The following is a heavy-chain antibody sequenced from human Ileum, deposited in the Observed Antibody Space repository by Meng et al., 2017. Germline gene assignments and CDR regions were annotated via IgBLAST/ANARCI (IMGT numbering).Heavy chain of an antibody. Sequence: GESLKISCAASGFTFSSYAVHWVRQSAGKGLEWVAVISKDGYEQYYADSVKGRFTFSRDNAKNTLHLQMNSLRVEDSALYYCAKDGDIGFTDFDYWGQGTLVTVSS. CDR1: GFTFSSYA. V-gene: IGHV3-30*01. J-gene: IGHJ4*02. CDR2: ISKDGYEQ. D-gene: IGHD7-27*01. CDR3: AKDGDIGFTDFDY.